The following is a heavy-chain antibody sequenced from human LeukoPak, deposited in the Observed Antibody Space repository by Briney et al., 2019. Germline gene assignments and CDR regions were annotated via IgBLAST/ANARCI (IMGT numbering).Heavy chain of an antibody. V-gene: IGHV3-23*01. CDR2: FSGSGDNT. Sequence: GGSLRLSCVASGFILTNSAMTWVRQAPGKGPERVSVFSGSGDNTHYADSVKGRFTMSRDSSKNTLYLQMDSLRAEDTAIYYCAKVRTGSSVYETLATWGQGTMVTVSS. CDR1: GFILTNSA. J-gene: IGHJ3*01. D-gene: IGHD2-8*01. CDR3: AKVRTGSSVYETLAT.